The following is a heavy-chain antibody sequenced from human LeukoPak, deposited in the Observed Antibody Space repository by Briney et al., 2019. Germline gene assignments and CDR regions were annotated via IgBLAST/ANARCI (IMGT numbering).Heavy chain of an antibody. Sequence: GGSLRLSCAASGFTFSDHYMDWVRQAPGKGLEWVSSISGTGGRTYSADSVKGRFTISRDNSKNTLYLQMKNLRVEHTAVYYCAKGLHGGVGYGVDVWGQGTTVSVSS. CDR3: AKGLHGGVGYGVDV. J-gene: IGHJ6*02. CDR2: ISGTGGRT. V-gene: IGHV3-23*01. D-gene: IGHD3-16*01. CDR1: GFTFSDHY.